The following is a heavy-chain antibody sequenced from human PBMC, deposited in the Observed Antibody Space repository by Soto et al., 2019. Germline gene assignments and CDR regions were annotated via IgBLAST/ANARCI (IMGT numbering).Heavy chain of an antibody. V-gene: IGHV3-15*01. Sequence: EVQLVESGGGLVKPGGSLRLSCAASGFTFTNAWMNWVRQAPVKGLEWVVRITSKTDGGTADYAAPVKGRFTISRDDSKNTLYLQLNSLKAEDTAVYYCTTDPCAIFVVGALTSRQVDYWGQGTLVTVAS. CDR3: TTDPCAIFVVGALTSRQVDY. J-gene: IGHJ4*02. CDR1: GFTFTNAW. CDR2: ITSKTDGGTA. D-gene: IGHD3-3*01.